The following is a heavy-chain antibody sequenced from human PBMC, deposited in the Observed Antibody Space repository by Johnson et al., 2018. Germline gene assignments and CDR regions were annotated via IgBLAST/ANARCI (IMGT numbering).Heavy chain of an antibody. CDR2: ISSSSTTI. Sequence: QLVESGGGLVQPGGSLRLSCAASGFTFSSYSMNWVRQAPGKGLEWVSYISSSSTTIYYADSVRGRFTISRDNAKNSLYLQMNSLRAEVPAVYYCARVDDSLAFDIWGQGTMVTVSS. D-gene: IGHD2-15*01. CDR1: GFTFSSYS. CDR3: ARVDDSLAFDI. V-gene: IGHV3-48*01. J-gene: IGHJ3*02.